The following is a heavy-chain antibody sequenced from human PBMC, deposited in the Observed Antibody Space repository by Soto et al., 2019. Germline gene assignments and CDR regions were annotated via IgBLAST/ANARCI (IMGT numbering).Heavy chain of an antibody. J-gene: IGHJ4*02. CDR2: IYDSGST. D-gene: IGHD5-12*01. CDR3: ARDSGYDLHYCFDY. Sequence: QVQLQESGPGLVKPSETLSLTCTVSGGSVSSDSYYWSWMRQPPGKGLEWIGYIYDSGSTNYNPSLKSRVTISVDTSKNQFSLKLSSVTAADTAVYYCARDSGYDLHYCFDYWGQGTLVTVSS. V-gene: IGHV4-61*01. CDR1: GGSVSSDSYY.